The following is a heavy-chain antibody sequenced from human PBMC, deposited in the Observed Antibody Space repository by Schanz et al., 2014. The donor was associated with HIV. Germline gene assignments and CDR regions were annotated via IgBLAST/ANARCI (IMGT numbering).Heavy chain of an antibody. CDR2: INQDGSEK. J-gene: IGHJ4*02. CDR1: GYPSSKYW. CDR3: ARDFGRSGYYIDY. V-gene: IGHV3-7*01. Sequence: VQLVESGGGLVQPGGSLRLSCEASGYPSSKYWLSWVRHTPGRGLEWVANINQDGSEKYYVASVEGRFTISRDNSRNTLYLQMNSVRVEDTAVYYCARDFGRSGYYIDYWGQGTLVTVSS. D-gene: IGHD3-3*01.